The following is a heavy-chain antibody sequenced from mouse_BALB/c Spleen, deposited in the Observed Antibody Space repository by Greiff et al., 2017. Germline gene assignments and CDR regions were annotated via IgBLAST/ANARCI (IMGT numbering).Heavy chain of an antibody. CDR3: ARGNGNYDYAMDY. V-gene: IGHV1-7*01. J-gene: IGHJ4*01. CDR2: INPSTGYT. CDR1: GYTFTSYW. D-gene: IGHD2-1*01. Sequence: VQLHQSGAELAKPGASVKMSCKASGYTFTSYWMHWVKQRPGQGLEWIGYINPSTGYTEYNQKFKDKATLTADKSSSTAYMQLSSLTSEDSAVYYCARGNGNYDYAMDYWGQGTSVTVSS.